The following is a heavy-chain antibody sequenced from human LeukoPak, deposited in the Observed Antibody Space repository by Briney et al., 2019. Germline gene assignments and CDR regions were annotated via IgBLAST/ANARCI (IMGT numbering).Heavy chain of an antibody. CDR3: ARDATGDGEVEYYFDY. J-gene: IGHJ4*02. CDR2: IWYDGSNK. V-gene: IGHV3-33*01. Sequence: GGSLRLSCAASGFIFSSYGMHWVRQAPGKGLEWVAVIWYDGSNKYYADSVKGRFTISRDNSKNTLYLQMNSLRAEDTAVYYCARDATGDGEVEYYFDYWGQGTLVTVSS. D-gene: IGHD7-27*01. CDR1: GFIFSSYG.